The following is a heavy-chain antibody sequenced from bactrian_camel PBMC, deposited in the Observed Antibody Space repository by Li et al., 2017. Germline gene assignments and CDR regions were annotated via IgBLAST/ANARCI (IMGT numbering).Heavy chain of an antibody. D-gene: IGHD5*01. CDR2: INSGGGTE. CDR1: GFSISTYG. CDR3: AKESYGLGVD. Sequence: DVQLVESGGGLVQPGGSLTLSCAASGFSISTYGMSWVRQAPGKGLEWVSGINSGGGTEWYSDTVKGRFTISRDNAKNMVYLQLNSLKAEDMAMYYCAKESYGLGVDWGQGTQVTVS. V-gene: IGHV3S40*01. J-gene: IGHJ4*01.